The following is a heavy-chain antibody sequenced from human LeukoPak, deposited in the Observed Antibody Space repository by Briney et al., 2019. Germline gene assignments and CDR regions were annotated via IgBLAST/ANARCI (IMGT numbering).Heavy chain of an antibody. CDR3: AKTHSSSWHPLDF. J-gene: IGHJ4*02. CDR1: GFPFSSYA. Sequence: GGSLRLSCAASGFPFSSYAMSWVRQAPGKGLEWVSAIVGDGGSTYYADSVKGRFTISRDNSNNTLYLQMNNLRTEDTAIYYCAKTHSSSWHPLDFWGQGALVTASS. D-gene: IGHD6-13*01. V-gene: IGHV3-23*01. CDR2: IVGDGGST.